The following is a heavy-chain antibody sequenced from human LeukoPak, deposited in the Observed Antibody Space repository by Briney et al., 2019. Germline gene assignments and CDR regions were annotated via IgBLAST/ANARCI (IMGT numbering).Heavy chain of an antibody. D-gene: IGHD6-19*01. CDR1: GFSISDYW. J-gene: IGHJ5*01. CDR2: IKGDGSDK. Sequence: GGSLRLSCAVSGFSISDYWMTWVRQAPGKGLERVANIKGDGSDKNYVDSVKGRFTISRDNAKNSLYLQMNSLRVEDTAVYYCVRQAGVSWGQGTLVTVSS. CDR3: VRQAGVS. V-gene: IGHV3-7*01.